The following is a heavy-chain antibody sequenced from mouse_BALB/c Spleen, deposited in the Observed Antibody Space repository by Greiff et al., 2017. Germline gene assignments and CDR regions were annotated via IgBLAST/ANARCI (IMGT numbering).Heavy chain of an antibody. Sequence: EVQLQESGGGLVQPGGSLKLSCAASGFTFSSFGMHWVRQSPEKGLEWVAYISICISTIYYADTVKGRVTITRDKPKNTFYMQLTSLRSEDTAMYYCATHYYDRSSYFAYWGQGTLVTVSA. CDR1: GFTFSSFG. D-gene: IGHD1-1*01. CDR2: ISICISTI. CDR3: ATHYYDRSSYFAY. V-gene: IGHV5-17*02. J-gene: IGHJ3*01.